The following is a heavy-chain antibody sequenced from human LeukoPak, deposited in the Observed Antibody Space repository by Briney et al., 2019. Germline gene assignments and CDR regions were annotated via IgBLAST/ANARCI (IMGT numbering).Heavy chain of an antibody. CDR2: INWNGGNT. CDR3: ARTSDGNWFDP. V-gene: IGHV3-20*04. J-gene: IGHJ5*02. CDR1: GFTFDDYG. Sequence: PGGSLRLSWAASGFTFDDYGMSWVRQGPGKGLEWVSGINWNGGNTGYADSVKGRFTIFRDNAKNSLYLEMDSLRVEDTALYYCARTSDGNWFDPWGQGTLVTVSS. D-gene: IGHD1-26*01.